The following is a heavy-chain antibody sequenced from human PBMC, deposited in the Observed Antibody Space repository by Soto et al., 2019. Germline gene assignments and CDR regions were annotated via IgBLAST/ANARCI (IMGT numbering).Heavy chain of an antibody. CDR2: ISSNGGST. J-gene: IGHJ6*02. D-gene: IGHD2-15*01. V-gene: IGHV3-64D*08. Sequence: GGSLRLSCSASGFTFSSYAMHWVRQAPGKGLEYVSAISSNGGSTYYAVSVKGRFIISRDNSKNTLYLQMSSLRAEDTAVYYCVKDEDCSGGSCYPSYYYYGMDVWGQGTTVTVSS. CDR3: VKDEDCSGGSCYPSYYYYGMDV. CDR1: GFTFSSYA.